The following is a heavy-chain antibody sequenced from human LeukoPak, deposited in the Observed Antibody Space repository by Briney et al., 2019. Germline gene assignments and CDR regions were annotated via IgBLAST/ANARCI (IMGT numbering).Heavy chain of an antibody. CDR1: GFTFSSYA. D-gene: IGHD4-23*01. V-gene: IGHV3-23*01. CDR2: ISGSGGST. CDR3: AKDDGDYGGYYYYYMDV. J-gene: IGHJ6*03. Sequence: GGSLRLSCAASGFTFSSYAMSWVRQAPGKGLEWVSAISGSGGSTYCADSVKGRFTISRDNSKNTLYLQMNSLRAEDTAVYYCAKDDGDYGGYYYYYMDVWGKGTTVTVSS.